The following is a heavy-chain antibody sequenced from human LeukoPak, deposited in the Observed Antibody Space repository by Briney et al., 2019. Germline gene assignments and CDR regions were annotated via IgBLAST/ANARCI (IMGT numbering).Heavy chain of an antibody. CDR3: ARRGSMGGSSVGAFDI. CDR2: INYSGKT. CDR1: GGSISSSSYY. D-gene: IGHD1-26*01. J-gene: IGHJ3*02. Sequence: PSGTLSLTCTVSGGSISSSSYYWGWIRQPPGKGLEWIGSINYSGKTYYNPSLTSRVSISVDTSMIQFSLKLSSVTAADTAVYYCARRGSMGGSSVGAFDIWGQGTMVTVSS. V-gene: IGHV4-39*01.